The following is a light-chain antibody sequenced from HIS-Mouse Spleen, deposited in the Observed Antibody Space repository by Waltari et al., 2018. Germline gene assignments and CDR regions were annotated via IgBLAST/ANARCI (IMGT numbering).Light chain of an antibody. CDR2: DVS. J-gene: IGLJ1*01. V-gene: IGLV2-14*03. CDR3: SSYTSSSTLV. Sequence: QSALTQPASVSGSPGQSIPIPCPGPSSHVGGSHYAPWYQQPTGKAPKPMIYDVSNLPSGVSNRFSGSKSGNTASLTISGLQAEDEADYYCSSYTSSSTLVFGTGTKVTVL. CDR1: SSHVGGSHY.